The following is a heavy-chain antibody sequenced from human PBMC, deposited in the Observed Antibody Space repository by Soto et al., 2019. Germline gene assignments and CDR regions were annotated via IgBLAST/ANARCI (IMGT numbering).Heavy chain of an antibody. CDR3: AKGAVVVAATPSRDAFDI. CDR2: ISWNSGSI. D-gene: IGHD2-15*01. V-gene: IGHV3-9*01. CDR1: GFTFDDYA. Sequence: GGSLRLSCAASGFTFDDYAMHWVRQAPGKGLEWVSGISWNSGSIGYADSVKGRFTISRDNAKNSLYLQMNSLRAEDTALYYCAKGAVVVAATPSRDAFDIWGQGTMVTVSS. J-gene: IGHJ3*02.